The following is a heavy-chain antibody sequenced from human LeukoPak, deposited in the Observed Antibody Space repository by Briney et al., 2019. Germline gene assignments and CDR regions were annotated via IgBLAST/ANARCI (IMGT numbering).Heavy chain of an antibody. D-gene: IGHD5-18*01. J-gene: IGHJ4*02. Sequence: PSETLSLTCTVSGGSISSSSYYWGWIRQPPGKGLEWIGSIYYSGSTYYNPSLKSRVTISVDTSKNQFSLKLSSVTAADTAVYYCARHYPRYSYGPAVDYRGQGTLVTVSS. CDR3: ARHYPRYSYGPAVDY. CDR2: IYYSGST. CDR1: GGSISSSSYY. V-gene: IGHV4-39*01.